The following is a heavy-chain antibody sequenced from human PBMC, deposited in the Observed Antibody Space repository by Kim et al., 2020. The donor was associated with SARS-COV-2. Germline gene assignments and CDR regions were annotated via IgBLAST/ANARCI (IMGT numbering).Heavy chain of an antibody. CDR2: INPHSGDT. CDR3: ASWAGGLQSVPLFDY. D-gene: IGHD2-8*02. J-gene: IGHJ4*02. Sequence: ASVKVSCKVSGYSFTGHYIHWVRQAPGQGLGWMGWINPHSGDTNYAQKFQGRVTMTRDTSINTAYMELSGLRSDDTALYYCASWAGGLQSVPLFDYWGQGTLVTVSS. V-gene: IGHV1-2*02. CDR1: GYSFTGHY.